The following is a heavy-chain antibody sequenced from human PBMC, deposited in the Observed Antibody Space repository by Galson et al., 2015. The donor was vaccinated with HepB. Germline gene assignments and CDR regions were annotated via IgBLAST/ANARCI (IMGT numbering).Heavy chain of an antibody. Sequence: SLRLSCAASGFTFSSYGMHWVRQAPGKGLEWVAVIWYDGSNKYYADSVKGRFTISRDNSKNTLYLQMNSLRAEDTAVYYCARDWGARYCSSTSCYFAVDAFDIWGQGTMVTVSS. V-gene: IGHV3-33*08. CDR2: IWYDGSNK. D-gene: IGHD2-2*01. J-gene: IGHJ3*02. CDR3: ARDWGARYCSSTSCYFAVDAFDI. CDR1: GFTFSSYG.